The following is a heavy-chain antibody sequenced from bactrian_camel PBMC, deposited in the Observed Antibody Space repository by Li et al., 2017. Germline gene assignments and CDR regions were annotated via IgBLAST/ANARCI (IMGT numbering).Heavy chain of an antibody. J-gene: IGHJ4*01. CDR2: INSGGGST. V-gene: IGHV3S40*01. Sequence: VQPGGSLRLSCAASRFTFETHDMSWVRQAPGKGLEWVSAINSGGGSTYYADSVKGRFTISRDNAKNTLYLQLNNLTSEDTALYYCAADGSPVRRPPLAGPKYWGQGTQVTVS. CDR3: AADGSPVRRPPLAGPKY. CDR1: RFTFETHD. D-gene: IGHD3*01.